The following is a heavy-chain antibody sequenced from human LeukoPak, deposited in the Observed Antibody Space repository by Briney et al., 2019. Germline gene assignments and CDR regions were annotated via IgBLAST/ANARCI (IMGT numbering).Heavy chain of an antibody. CDR3: ARFPTYYYDSSGYYGSN. CDR1: GGSISSSSYY. D-gene: IGHD3-22*01. CDR2: IYYSGST. V-gene: IGHV4-39*07. Sequence: SETLSLTCTVSGGSISSSSYYWGWIRQPPGKGLEWIGSIYYSGSTYYNPSLKSRVTISVDTSKNQFSLKLSSVTAADTAVYYCARFPTYYYDSSGYYGSNWGQGTLVAVSS. J-gene: IGHJ4*02.